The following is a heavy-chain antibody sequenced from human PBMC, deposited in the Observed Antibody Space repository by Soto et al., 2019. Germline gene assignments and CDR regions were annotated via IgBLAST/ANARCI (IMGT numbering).Heavy chain of an antibody. D-gene: IGHD6-19*01. CDR2: ISSSGSTI. J-gene: IGHJ4*02. V-gene: IGHV3-48*03. CDR3: AREESRYSSGWYPFDY. CDR1: GFTFSSYE. Sequence: QSVGSLRLSCAASGFTFSSYEMNWVRQAPGKGLELVSYISSSGSTIYYADSVKGRFTISRDNAKNSLYLQMNSMRAEDTAVYYCAREESRYSSGWYPFDYWGQGTLVTVSS.